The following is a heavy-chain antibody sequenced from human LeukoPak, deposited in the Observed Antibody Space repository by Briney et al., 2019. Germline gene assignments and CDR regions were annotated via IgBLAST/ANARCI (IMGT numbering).Heavy chain of an antibody. Sequence: PSETLSLTCTAPGASSGNNNWNWIRHPPGKGLEGIGYIYYTGSTKYNPSLKSRVTISVDTSKNQFSLKLSSVTAADTAVYYCARVSVHGYSDYWGQGTLVTVSS. V-gene: IGHV4-59*01. CDR1: GASSGNNN. CDR3: ARVSVHGYSDY. CDR2: IYYTGST. J-gene: IGHJ4*02. D-gene: IGHD3-10*01.